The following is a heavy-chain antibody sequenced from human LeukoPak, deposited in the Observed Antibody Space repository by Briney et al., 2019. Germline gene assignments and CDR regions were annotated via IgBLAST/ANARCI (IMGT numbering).Heavy chain of an antibody. CDR2: IYTSGST. CDR3: ARDGTYYYDSSGPPTNFDI. V-gene: IGHV4-61*02. Sequence: SQTLSLTCSVSGGSISSGSYYRSCIRRPAEKGLEWMGRIYTSGSTNYNPSLKSRINISVDKSKNQFSRKLSSVPGADTAVYYCARDGTYYYDSSGPPTNFDIWGQGTMVTVSS. CDR1: GGSISSGSYY. J-gene: IGHJ3*02. D-gene: IGHD3-22*01.